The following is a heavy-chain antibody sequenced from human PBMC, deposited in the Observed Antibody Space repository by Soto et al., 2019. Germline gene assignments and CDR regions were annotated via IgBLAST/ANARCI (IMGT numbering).Heavy chain of an antibody. CDR1: GGSFSGYY. V-gene: IGHV4-34*01. J-gene: IGHJ4*02. CDR2: INHSGST. D-gene: IGHD6-13*01. Sequence: QVQLQQWGAGLLKPSETLSLTCAVYGGSFSGYYWSWIRQPPGKGLEWIGEINHSGSTNYNPSLKRRVTVSVDTSKTQFSLKLSSVTAADMAVYYCARGYRGGYAIAAAGRLRFDYWGQGTLVTVSS. CDR3: ARGYRGGYAIAAAGRLRFDY.